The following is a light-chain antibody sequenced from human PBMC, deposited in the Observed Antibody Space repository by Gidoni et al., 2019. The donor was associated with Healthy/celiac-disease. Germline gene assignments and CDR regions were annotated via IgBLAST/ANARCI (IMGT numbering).Light chain of an antibody. CDR1: QSVSSS. CDR2: GAS. CDR3: QQYNNRPPVT. J-gene: IGKJ2*01. Sequence: ILMTQSPATLSVYPGERATLSCRASQSVSSSLAWYQQKPGQAPRLLIYGASTRATGIPARFSGSGSGTDFTLTISSLQSEDFAVYYCQQYNNRPPVTFGQGTKLEIK. V-gene: IGKV3-15*01.